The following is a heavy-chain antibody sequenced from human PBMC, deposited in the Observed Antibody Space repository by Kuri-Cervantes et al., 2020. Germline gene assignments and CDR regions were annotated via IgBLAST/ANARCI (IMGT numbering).Heavy chain of an antibody. CDR1: GFSFSSYG. CDR3: ARGDSGSFTMAFDI. CDR2: ISYDGSNK. D-gene: IGHD1-26*01. V-gene: IGHV3-30*03. J-gene: IGHJ3*02. Sequence: GGSLRLSCAASGFSFSSYGMSWVRQAPGKGLEWVAVISYDGSNKYYADSVKGRFTISRDNSKNTLYLQMNSLGAEDTAVYYCARGDSGSFTMAFDIWGQGTMVTVSS.